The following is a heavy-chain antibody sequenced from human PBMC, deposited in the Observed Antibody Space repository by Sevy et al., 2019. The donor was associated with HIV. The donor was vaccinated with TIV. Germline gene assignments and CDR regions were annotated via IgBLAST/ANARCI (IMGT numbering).Heavy chain of an antibody. D-gene: IGHD2-15*01. Sequence: GGSLRLSCAASGFTFSSYWMSWVRQAPGKGLEWVANIKQDGSEKHYVYSVKGRFTISRDNAKNSRYLQMNSLRAEDTAVYYCARETPYCSGGSCYGMDVWGQGTTVTVSS. CDR1: GFTFSSYW. J-gene: IGHJ6*02. CDR3: ARETPYCSGGSCYGMDV. CDR2: IKQDGSEK. V-gene: IGHV3-7*01.